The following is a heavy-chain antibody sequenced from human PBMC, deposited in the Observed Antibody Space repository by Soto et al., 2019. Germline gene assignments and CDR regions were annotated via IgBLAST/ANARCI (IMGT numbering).Heavy chain of an antibody. CDR1: GYTFTSYA. Sequence: QVQLVQSGAEVKKPGASVKVSCKASGYTFTSYAMHWVRQAPGQRLEWMGWINAGNGNTKYSQKFQGRVTMTRDTSASTAYMELRSLRSEDTAVYYCARDYDILTGYYPSNWFDPWGQGTLVTVSS. V-gene: IGHV1-3*01. CDR2: INAGNGNT. CDR3: ARDYDILTGYYPSNWFDP. J-gene: IGHJ5*02. D-gene: IGHD3-9*01.